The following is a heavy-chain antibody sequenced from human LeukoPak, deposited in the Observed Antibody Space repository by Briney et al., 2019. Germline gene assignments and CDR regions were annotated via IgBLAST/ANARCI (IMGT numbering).Heavy chain of an antibody. Sequence: QTGGSLRLSCAASGFTFSSYEMNWVRQAPGKGLEWVSYISDSGSTIYYADSVKGRFTISRNNAKNTLYLQMNSLRADDTAVYYCAKATGYLLWGQGTLVTVSS. CDR2: ISDSGSTI. D-gene: IGHD1-14*01. CDR3: AKATGYLL. CDR1: GFTFSSYE. V-gene: IGHV3-48*03. J-gene: IGHJ4*02.